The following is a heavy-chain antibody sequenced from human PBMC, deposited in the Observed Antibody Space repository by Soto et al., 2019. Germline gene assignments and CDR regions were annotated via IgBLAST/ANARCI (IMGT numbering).Heavy chain of an antibody. J-gene: IGHJ6*02. V-gene: IGHV1-24*01. CDR3: ATGKVVAATNYYYYYGMDV. D-gene: IGHD2-15*01. CDR2: FDPEDGET. Sequence: ASVKVSCKVSGYTLTELSMHWVRQAPGKGLEWMGGFDPEDGETIYAQKFQGRVTMTEDTSTDTAYMELSSLRSEDTAVYYCATGKVVAATNYYYYYGMDVWGQGTTVTVSS. CDR1: GYTLTELS.